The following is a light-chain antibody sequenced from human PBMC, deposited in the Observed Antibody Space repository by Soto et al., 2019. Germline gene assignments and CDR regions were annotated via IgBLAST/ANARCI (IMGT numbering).Light chain of an antibody. CDR1: QTISSY. Sequence: DIQMTQSPSSLSESLGDRVTITCRASQTISSYLNWYQQKPGKAPKLLIYAASSLQSGVPSRFSGSGSGTDFTLTISSLQPEDFATYYCQQSYRTPRTFGQGTKVDI. CDR2: AAS. J-gene: IGKJ1*01. CDR3: QQSYRTPRT. V-gene: IGKV1-39*01.